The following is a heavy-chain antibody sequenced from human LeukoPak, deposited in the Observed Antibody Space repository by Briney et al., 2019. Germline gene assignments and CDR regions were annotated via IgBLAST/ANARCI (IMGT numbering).Heavy chain of an antibody. CDR1: GGSISSYY. CDR2: ISTSGST. Sequence: PSETLSLTCTVSGGSISSYYWSCIRQPAGKGLEWIGRISTSGSTNYNPSLKSRVTMSVDTSKNQFSLKLSSVTAADTAVYYCARVKGYSYGLDAFDIWGQGTLVTVSS. D-gene: IGHD5-18*01. CDR3: ARVKGYSYGLDAFDI. J-gene: IGHJ3*02. V-gene: IGHV4-4*07.